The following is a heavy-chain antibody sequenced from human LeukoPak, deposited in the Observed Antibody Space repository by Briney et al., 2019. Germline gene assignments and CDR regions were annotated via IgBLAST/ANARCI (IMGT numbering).Heavy chain of an antibody. V-gene: IGHV1-69*13. D-gene: IGHD6-13*01. CDR3: ARAKRIAAAAEDV. Sequence: GASVKVSCKASGGTFSSYAISWVRQAPGQGLEWMGGIIPIFGTANYAQKSQGRVTITADESTSTAYMELSSLRSEDTAVYYCARAKRIAAAAEDVWGQGTTVTVSS. J-gene: IGHJ6*02. CDR2: IIPIFGTA. CDR1: GGTFSSYA.